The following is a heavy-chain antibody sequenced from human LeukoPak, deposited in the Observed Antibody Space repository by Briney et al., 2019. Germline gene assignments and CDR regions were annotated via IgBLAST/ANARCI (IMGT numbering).Heavy chain of an antibody. Sequence: SETLSLTCTVSGGSISSSTYFWGWIRQPPGKGLEWIGTIYYSGSTYYNPSLKSRVTISVDTSKNQFSLKLSSVTAADTAVYYCAREPLTQMIVVVMAHAFDIWGQGTMVTVSS. D-gene: IGHD3-22*01. CDR3: AREPLTQMIVVVMAHAFDI. CDR2: IYYSGST. J-gene: IGHJ3*02. V-gene: IGHV4-39*07. CDR1: GGSISSSTYF.